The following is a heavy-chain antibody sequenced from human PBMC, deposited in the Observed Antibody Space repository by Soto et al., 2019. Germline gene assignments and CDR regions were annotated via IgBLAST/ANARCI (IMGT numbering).Heavy chain of an antibody. CDR1: GFTFSNYG. J-gene: IGHJ4*02. V-gene: IGHV3-33*01. CDR3: ARTAFYYDSNGSFFDY. Sequence: QVQLVESGGGVVQPGRSLRLSCAASGFTFSNYGMHWVRQAPGKGLEWVAVIWYDGSNKYYADSVKGRFTISRDNSKNTLYLQMNSLRAEDTAVYYCARTAFYYDSNGSFFDYWGQGTLVTVSS. CDR2: IWYDGSNK. D-gene: IGHD3-22*01.